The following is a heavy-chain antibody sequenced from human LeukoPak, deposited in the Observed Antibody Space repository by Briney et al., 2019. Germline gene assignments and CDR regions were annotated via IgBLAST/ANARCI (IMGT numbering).Heavy chain of an antibody. CDR2: INHSGST. CDR3: ARNAYYDFWSGYYSLNWFDP. Sequence: PSETLSLTCAVYGGSFSGYYWSWIRQPPGKGLEWIGEINHSGSTNHNPSLKSRVTISVDTSKNQFSLKLSSVTAADTAVYYCARNAYYDFWSGYYSLNWFDPWGQGTLVTVSS. J-gene: IGHJ5*02. V-gene: IGHV4-34*01. CDR1: GGSFSGYY. D-gene: IGHD3-3*01.